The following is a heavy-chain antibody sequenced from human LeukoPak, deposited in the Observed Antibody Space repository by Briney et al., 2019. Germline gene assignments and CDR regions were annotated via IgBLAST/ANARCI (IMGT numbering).Heavy chain of an antibody. CDR2: INHSGST. J-gene: IGHJ4*02. V-gene: IGHV4-34*01. Sequence: SETLSLTCAVYGGSFSGYYWSWIRQPPGKGLEWIGEINHSGSTNYNPSLKSRVTISVDTSKNQFSLKLSSVTAADTAVDYCARSTAMVILDYWGQGTLVTVSS. CDR1: GGSFSGYY. CDR3: ARSTAMVILDY. D-gene: IGHD5-18*01.